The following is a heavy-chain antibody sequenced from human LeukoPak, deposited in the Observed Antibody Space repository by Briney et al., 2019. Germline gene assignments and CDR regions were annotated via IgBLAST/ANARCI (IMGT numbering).Heavy chain of an antibody. CDR3: ARESYEELVLCGMDV. D-gene: IGHD6-13*01. Sequence: SETLSLTCTVSGGSISSYYWSWIRQPPGKGLEWIGYIYYSGSTNYNPSLKSRVTISVDTSKNQFSLKLSSVTAADTAVYYCARESYEELVLCGMDVWGQGTTVTVSS. CDR1: GGSISSYY. J-gene: IGHJ6*02. V-gene: IGHV4-59*01. CDR2: IYYSGST.